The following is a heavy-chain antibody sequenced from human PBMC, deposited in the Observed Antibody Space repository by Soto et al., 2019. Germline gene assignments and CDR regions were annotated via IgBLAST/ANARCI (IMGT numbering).Heavy chain of an antibody. D-gene: IGHD2-15*01. J-gene: IGHJ6*02. CDR1: GGSVSSYW. V-gene: IGHV5-10-1*01. Sequence: QTSSGEGCGGSVSSYWSSRVRQMPGKGLEWMGRIDPSDSYTNYSPSFQGHVTISADKSISTAYLQLSSLKASDTAMYYCARHPLAALGMDVWGQGPTVTV. CDR3: ARHPLAALGMDV. CDR2: IDPSDSYT.